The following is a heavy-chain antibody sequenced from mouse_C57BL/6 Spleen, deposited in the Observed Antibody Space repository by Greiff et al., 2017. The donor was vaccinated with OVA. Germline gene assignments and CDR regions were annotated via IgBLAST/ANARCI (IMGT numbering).Heavy chain of an antibody. Sequence: EVQVVESGGGLVKPGGSLKLSCAASGFTFSSYAMSWVRQTPEKRLEWVATISDGGSYTYYPDNVKGRFTISRYNAKNNLYLQMSHLKSEDTAMYYWSRVYGSSSWYFDVWGTGTTVTVSS. J-gene: IGHJ1*03. V-gene: IGHV5-4*01. CDR3: SRVYGSSSWYFDV. CDR2: ISDGGSYT. CDR1: GFTFSSYA. D-gene: IGHD1-1*01.